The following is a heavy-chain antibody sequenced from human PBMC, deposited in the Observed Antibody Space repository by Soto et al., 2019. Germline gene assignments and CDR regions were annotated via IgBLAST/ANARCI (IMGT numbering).Heavy chain of an antibody. J-gene: IGHJ4*02. V-gene: IGHV4-30-4*01. D-gene: IGHD7-27*01. CDR2: IFDSGTT. CDR1: GGSITSDFSC. Sequence: SETLSLTCTVSGGSITSDFSCWSWIRQPPGEGLEWIGHIFDSGTTYTNPSLRSQVAISLDTSKNHFSLTLSSVTAADTAVYYCARGPSGDKVHYWGQGALVTVSS. CDR3: ARGPSGDKVHY.